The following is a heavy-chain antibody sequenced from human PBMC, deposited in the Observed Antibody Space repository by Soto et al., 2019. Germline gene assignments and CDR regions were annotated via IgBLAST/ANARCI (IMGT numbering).Heavy chain of an antibody. CDR2: ISGSGGST. D-gene: IGHD2-21*01. Sequence: GGSLRLSCAASGFTFSSYAMSWVRQAPGKGLEWVSAISGSGGSTYYADSVKGRFTISRDNSKNTLYLQMNSLRAEDTAVYYCATAYCGGDCQVPNDWGQGTLVTVAS. CDR3: ATAYCGGDCQVPND. CDR1: GFTFSSYA. J-gene: IGHJ4*02. V-gene: IGHV3-23*01.